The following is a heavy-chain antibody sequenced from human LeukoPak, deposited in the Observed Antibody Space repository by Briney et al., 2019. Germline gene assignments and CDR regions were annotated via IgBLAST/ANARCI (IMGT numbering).Heavy chain of an antibody. D-gene: IGHD2-2*01. CDR2: INPNSGGT. J-gene: IGHJ6*02. CDR1: GYTFTCYY. CDR3: ARVYCSSTSCPYYYYGMDV. Sequence: ASVKVSCKASGYTFTCYYMHWVRQAPGQGLEWMGWINPNSGGTNYAQKFQGRVTMTRDTSISTAYMELSRPRSDDTAVYYCARVYCSSTSCPYYYYGMDVWGQGTTVTVSS. V-gene: IGHV1-2*02.